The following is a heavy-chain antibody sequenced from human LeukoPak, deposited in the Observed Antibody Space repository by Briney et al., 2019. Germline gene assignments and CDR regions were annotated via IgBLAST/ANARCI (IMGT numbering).Heavy chain of an antibody. D-gene: IGHD3-10*01. CDR1: ETFSSHA. CDR2: IIPIVDLV. V-gene: IGHV1-69*04. CDR3: ASAEEDPSGTFCGGY. Sequence: ASVKVSCRASETFSSHAITWVRQAPGQGLGWMGSIIPIVDLVNSAQKFQGRVTFTADTSTTTAYMELSSLRSEDTAVYYCASAEEDPSGTFCGGYWGQGTLITVSS. J-gene: IGHJ4*02.